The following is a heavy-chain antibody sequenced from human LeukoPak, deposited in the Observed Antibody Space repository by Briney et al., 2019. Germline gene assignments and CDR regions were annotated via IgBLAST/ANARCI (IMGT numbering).Heavy chain of an antibody. V-gene: IGHV4-59*12. Sequence: PSETLSLTCTVSGGSISSYYWSWIRQPPGKGLEWIGYIYYSGSTNYNPSLKSRVTISVDTSKNQFSLKLSSVTAADTAVYYCAREWAFIAVAGAYNWFDPWGQGTLVTVSS. D-gene: IGHD6-19*01. CDR1: GGSISSYY. CDR3: AREWAFIAVAGAYNWFDP. CDR2: IYYSGST. J-gene: IGHJ5*02.